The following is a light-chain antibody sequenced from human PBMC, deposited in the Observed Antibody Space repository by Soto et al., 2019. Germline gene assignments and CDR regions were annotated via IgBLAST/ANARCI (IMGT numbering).Light chain of an antibody. CDR3: ATWDSSLSAGV. J-gene: IGLJ1*01. CDR1: SSNIENNY. Sequence: QSVLTQPPSVSAAPGQKVTISCSGSSSNIENNYVSWYQQLPGTAPKLLIYEDTTRPSGIPDRFSGSKSGTSATLGITGLQTGDEADYYCATWDSSLSAGVFGTGTKVTVL. V-gene: IGLV1-51*02. CDR2: EDT.